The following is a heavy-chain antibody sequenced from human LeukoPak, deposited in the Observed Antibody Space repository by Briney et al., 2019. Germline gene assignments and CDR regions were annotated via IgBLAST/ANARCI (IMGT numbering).Heavy chain of an antibody. CDR3: ASAAQSPTFDY. Sequence: PSETLSLTCTVSGGSISSGGYYWSWIRQPPGKGLEWIGYIYHSGSTYYNPSLKSRVTISVDRSKNQFSLKLSSVTAADTAVYYCASAAQSPTFDYWGQGTLVTVSS. CDR2: IYHSGST. D-gene: IGHD6-25*01. J-gene: IGHJ4*02. CDR1: GGSISSGGYY. V-gene: IGHV4-30-2*01.